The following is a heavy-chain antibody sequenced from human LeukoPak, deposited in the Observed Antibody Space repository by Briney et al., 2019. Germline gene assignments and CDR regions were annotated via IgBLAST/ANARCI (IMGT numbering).Heavy chain of an antibody. D-gene: IGHD5-12*01. J-gene: IGHJ5*02. CDR3: AKGEGCSGYVGNWFDP. CDR1: GFTFDDYA. V-gene: IGHV3-43D*03. Sequence: GGSLRLSCAASGFTFDDYAMHWVRQAPGKGLEWVSLISWDGGSTYYADSVKGRFTISRDNSKNSLYLQMNSLRAEDTALYYCAKGEGCSGYVGNWFDPWGQGTLVTVSS. CDR2: ISWDGGST.